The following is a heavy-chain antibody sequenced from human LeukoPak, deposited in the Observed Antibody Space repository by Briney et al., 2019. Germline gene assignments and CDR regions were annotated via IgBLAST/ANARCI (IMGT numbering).Heavy chain of an antibody. CDR1: GYTFTGYY. V-gene: IGHV1-2*02. Sequence: ASVKVSCKAAGYTFTGYYMHWGRQAPGQGLGWMGWINPNSGGTNYAQKFQGRVTMTWERSISRAYMELSRLRSDATAVYYCARDSGEVPDYWGQGTLVTVSS. CDR2: INPNSGGT. D-gene: IGHD3-10*01. J-gene: IGHJ4*02. CDR3: ARDSGEVPDY.